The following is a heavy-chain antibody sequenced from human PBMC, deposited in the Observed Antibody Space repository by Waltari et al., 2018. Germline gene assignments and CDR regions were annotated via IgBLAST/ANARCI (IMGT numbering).Heavy chain of an antibody. Sequence: EVELVESGGKVGKPAGPLSPSCGTPGFFLHNFRLNWFRLAPGKGLEWVATISMSGNIIFYGQSVEGRFTISRDNAKKSVFLQMNSLRADDTAIYYCARSRRGDYYDPSSHWGQGTLVTVSS. CDR1: GFFLHNFR. D-gene: IGHD3-16*01. CDR2: ISMSGNII. CDR3: ARSRRGDYYDPSSH. V-gene: IGHV3-21*01. J-gene: IGHJ4*02.